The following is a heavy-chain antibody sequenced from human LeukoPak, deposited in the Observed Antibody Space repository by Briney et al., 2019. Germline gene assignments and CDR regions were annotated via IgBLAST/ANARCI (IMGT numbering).Heavy chain of an antibody. D-gene: IGHD6-19*01. V-gene: IGHV3-30*07. Sequence: GGSLRLSCAASGFTFSSYAMHWVRQAPGKGLEWVAVISYDGSNKYYADSVKGRFTISRDNSKSTLYLQMNSLRAEDTAVYYCAKGIYSSGWSYFDYWGHGTLVTVSS. J-gene: IGHJ4*01. CDR2: ISYDGSNK. CDR3: AKGIYSSGWSYFDY. CDR1: GFTFSSYA.